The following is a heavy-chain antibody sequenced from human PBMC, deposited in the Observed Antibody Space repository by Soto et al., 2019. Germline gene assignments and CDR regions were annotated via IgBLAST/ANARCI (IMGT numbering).Heavy chain of an antibody. CDR2: IYYSGST. J-gene: IGHJ4*02. CDR1: GASISSFY. Sequence: SEPLSLTCTVSGASISSFYWSWIRQPPGKGLEWIGYIYYSGSTNYNPSLKSRVTISVDTSKNQFSLKLSSVTAADTAVYFCVRQDDILTGYYQYYFAYWGQGTLVTVSS. D-gene: IGHD3-9*01. CDR3: VRQDDILTGYYQYYFAY. V-gene: IGHV4-59*08.